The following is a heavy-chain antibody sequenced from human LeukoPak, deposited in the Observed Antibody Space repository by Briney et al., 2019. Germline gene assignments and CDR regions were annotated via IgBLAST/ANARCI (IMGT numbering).Heavy chain of an antibody. D-gene: IGHD2-2*01. CDR3: ARGRGYCSSTSCYTDY. J-gene: IGHJ4*02. Sequence: SETLSLTCAVYGGSFSGYYWSWIRQPPGKGLEWIGEITHSGSTNYNPSLKSRVTISVDTSKNQFSLKLSSVTAADTAVYYCARGRGYCSSTSCYTDYWGQGTLVTVSS. CDR2: ITHSGST. V-gene: IGHV4-34*01. CDR1: GGSFSGYY.